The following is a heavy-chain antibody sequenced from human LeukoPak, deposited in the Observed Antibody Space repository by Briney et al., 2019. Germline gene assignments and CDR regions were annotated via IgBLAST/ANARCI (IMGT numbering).Heavy chain of an antibody. J-gene: IGHJ5*02. V-gene: IGHV4-31*03. CDR1: GGSISSGGYY. CDR2: IYCSGST. Sequence: PSQTLSLTCTVSGGSISSGGYYWSWIRQHPGKGLEWIGYIYCSGSTYYNPSLKSRVTISVDTSKNQFSLKLSSVTAADTAVYYCARGYSSSSYNWFDPWGQGTLVTVSS. CDR3: ARGYSSSSYNWFDP. D-gene: IGHD6-6*01.